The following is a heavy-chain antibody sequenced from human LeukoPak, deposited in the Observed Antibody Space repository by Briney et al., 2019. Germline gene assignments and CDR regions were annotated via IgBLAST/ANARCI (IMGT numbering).Heavy chain of an antibody. Sequence: GGSLSLSCAASGFTFSSYWMHWVRQAPGKGLVWVSRIHSDGSSTSYADSVRGRFTISRDDAKSTLYLQMNSLRAEDTAVYYCARSGWPYHFDYWGQGTLVTVSS. D-gene: IGHD3-22*01. J-gene: IGHJ4*02. CDR2: IHSDGSST. CDR1: GFTFSSYW. V-gene: IGHV3-74*01. CDR3: ARSGWPYHFDY.